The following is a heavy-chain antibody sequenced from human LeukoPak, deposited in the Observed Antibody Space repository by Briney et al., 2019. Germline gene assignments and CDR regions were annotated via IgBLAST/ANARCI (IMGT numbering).Heavy chain of an antibody. CDR2: IKSKASDGTI. J-gene: IGHJ4*02. D-gene: IGHD3-16*02. CDR1: GFTFSNAW. V-gene: IGHV3-15*01. Sequence: PGRSLRLSCAASGFTFSNAWMNWVRQAPGKGLEWVGRIKSKASDGTIDYAAPVKGRFTISRDDSKNTLYLQMNSLKIEDTAVYYCTWGSYRDHVDYWGQGTLVTVSS. CDR3: TWGSYRDHVDY.